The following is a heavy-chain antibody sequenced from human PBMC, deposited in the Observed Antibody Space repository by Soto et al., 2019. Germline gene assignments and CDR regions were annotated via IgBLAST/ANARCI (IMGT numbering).Heavy chain of an antibody. CDR1: GFTFSDYA. V-gene: IGHV3-30*18. CDR3: AKGGRQWLVTSDFNY. J-gene: IGHJ4*02. Sequence: PGGSLRLSCAASGFTFSDYAMHWVRQAPGKGLEWVAVVSHDGRNTHYADSVKGRFTISRDSSKNTASLEMTSLRAEDTAVYYCAKGGRQWLVTSDFNYWGQGA. CDR2: VSHDGRNT. D-gene: IGHD6-19*01.